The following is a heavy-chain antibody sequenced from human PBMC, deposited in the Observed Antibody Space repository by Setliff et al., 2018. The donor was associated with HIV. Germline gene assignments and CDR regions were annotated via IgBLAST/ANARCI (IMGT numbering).Heavy chain of an antibody. CDR3: ARGGEGMALYPDY. D-gene: IGHD3-10*01. V-gene: IGHV1-8*03. Sequence: ASVKVSCKASGYTFTKYDINWVRQATGQGLEWMGWMNPNSGNAEYAQRFQGRVTLTRNTSISTAYMELSSLRSEDTAVYYCARGGEGMALYPDYWGQGTLVTVSS. J-gene: IGHJ4*02. CDR2: MNPNSGNA. CDR1: GYTFTKYD.